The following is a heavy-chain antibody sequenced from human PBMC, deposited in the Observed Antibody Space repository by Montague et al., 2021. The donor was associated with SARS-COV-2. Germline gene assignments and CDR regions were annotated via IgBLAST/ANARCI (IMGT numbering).Heavy chain of an antibody. Sequence: SETLSLTRTVSGGSISSYYWSWIRQPPGKGLERIGYIYYSGSTNXNPSLKSRVTISVDTSKNQFSLKLSSVTAADTAVYYCARHSRRISNSWSEGYFDYWGQGTRVTVSS. CDR2: IYYSGST. CDR1: GGSISSYY. J-gene: IGHJ4*02. V-gene: IGHV4-59*08. D-gene: IGHD6-13*01. CDR3: ARHSRRISNSWSEGYFDY.